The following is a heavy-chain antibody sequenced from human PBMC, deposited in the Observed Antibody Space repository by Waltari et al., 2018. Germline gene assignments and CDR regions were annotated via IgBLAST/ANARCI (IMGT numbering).Heavy chain of an antibody. Sequence: QLHLQESGPGLVKPSETLSPTCTVSGGSITSTSHDWGWIRQPPGKGLEWTGTISYSGAIYNNPSLKSRLTISVDTSKNQFSLKLSSVTAADTALYYCATYVGASVGTAAFDVWGQGTMVTVSS. J-gene: IGHJ3*01. V-gene: IGHV4-39*01. CDR1: GGSITSTSHD. CDR2: ISYSGAI. D-gene: IGHD3-16*01. CDR3: ATYVGASVGTAAFDV.